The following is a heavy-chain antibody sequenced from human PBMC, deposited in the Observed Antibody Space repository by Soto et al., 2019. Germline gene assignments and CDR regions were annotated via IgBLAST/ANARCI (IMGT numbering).Heavy chain of an antibody. CDR3: ATAVHPGDYEES. D-gene: IGHD4-17*01. J-gene: IGHJ4*02. V-gene: IGHV4-31*03. CDR1: GDSITSGADY. CDR2: IYDTGNT. Sequence: SETLCLTCSVSGDSITSGADYWSWIRQTPGKGLEHIGYIYDTGNTFYNPSLRSRLTISIDTSKKEISLKLTSLTAADTAIYYCATAVHPGDYEESWGQGALVTVSS.